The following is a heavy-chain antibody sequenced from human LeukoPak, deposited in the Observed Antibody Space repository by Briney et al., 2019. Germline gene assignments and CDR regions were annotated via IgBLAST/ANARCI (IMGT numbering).Heavy chain of an antibody. CDR1: GFTFSSYS. J-gene: IGHJ4*02. CDR3: ARSRGIMGSYPFDY. CDR2: ISSSSSKK. D-gene: IGHD1-26*01. Sequence: HAAGSLRLSCAASGFTFSSYSLNWVRQAPGKGLEWVSYISSSSSKKYYAGTVKGRFTISRANAKYSLFLQMNSPAAEAPAVYYCARSRGIMGSYPFDYGGQGTLVTVSS. V-gene: IGHV3-48*01.